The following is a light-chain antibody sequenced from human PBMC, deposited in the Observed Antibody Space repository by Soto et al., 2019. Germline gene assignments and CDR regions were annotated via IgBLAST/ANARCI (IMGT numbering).Light chain of an antibody. CDR3: QHRSSWPIT. Sequence: EMVMTQSPATLSVSPGERATLSCRASQSVSSNLAWYQQKPGQAPRLLIYGTSTRATGIPARFSGSGSATDFTLTISSLEPEDFAVYYCQHRSSWPITFGQGTRLEIK. J-gene: IGKJ5*01. V-gene: IGKV3-11*01. CDR2: GTS. CDR1: QSVSSN.